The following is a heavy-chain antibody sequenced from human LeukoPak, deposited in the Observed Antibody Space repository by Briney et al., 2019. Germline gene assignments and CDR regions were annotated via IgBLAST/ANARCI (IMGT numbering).Heavy chain of an antibody. CDR3: ARETQVTTGIMTTGYYYYYGMDV. V-gene: IGHV4-4*07. J-gene: IGHJ6*02. Sequence: SETLSLTCTVSGGSISSYYWSWIRQPAGKGLEWIGRIYTSGSTNYNPSLKSRVTMSVDTSKNQFSLKLSPVTAADTAVYYCARETQVTTGIMTTGYYYYYGMDVWGQGTTVTVSS. CDR1: GGSISSYY. CDR2: IYTSGST. D-gene: IGHD4-11*01.